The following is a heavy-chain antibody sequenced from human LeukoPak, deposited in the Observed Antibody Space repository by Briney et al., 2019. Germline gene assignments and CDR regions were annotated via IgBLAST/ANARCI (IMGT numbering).Heavy chain of an antibody. J-gene: IGHJ4*02. D-gene: IGHD6-13*01. V-gene: IGHV3-21*01. Sequence: GGSLRLSCAASGFTFSSYSMNWVRQAPGKGLEWVSSISSSSSYIYYADSVKGRFTISRDNAKNSLYLQMNSLRAEDTAVYYCARGHLGIAAAGDLDYWGQGTLVTVSS. CDR1: GFTFSSYS. CDR3: ARGHLGIAAAGDLDY. CDR2: ISSSSSYI.